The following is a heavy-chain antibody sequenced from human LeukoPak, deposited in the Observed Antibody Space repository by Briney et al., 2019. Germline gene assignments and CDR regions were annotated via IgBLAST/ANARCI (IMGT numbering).Heavy chain of an antibody. CDR1: GYSFTSYW. CDR3: ARQSSGCFDN. V-gene: IGHV5-51*01. D-gene: IGHD6-19*01. J-gene: IGHJ4*02. CDR2: IYPGDSDT. Sequence: HGESLKISCKGSGYSFTSYWIDWVRQMPGKGLEWMGTIYPGDSDTRYSPSFQGQVTISADKSISTAYLQWSSLEASDTAMYYCARQSSGCFDNWGQGTLVTVSS.